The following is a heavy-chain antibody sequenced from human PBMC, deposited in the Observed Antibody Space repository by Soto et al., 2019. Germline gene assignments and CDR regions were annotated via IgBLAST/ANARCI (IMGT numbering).Heavy chain of an antibody. D-gene: IGHD4-4*01. CDR2: ITASGGST. Sequence: EVQLLESGGGLVQPGGSLRLSCAASGFTFSSHAMSWVRQAPEKGLVWVTVITASGGSTYYADSVKGRFTGSRDNSKSTLYLQLDSLRAEDTAVYYFATDLRYSNNWFDSWGQGTLLIFSA. J-gene: IGHJ5*01. V-gene: IGHV3-23*01. CDR1: GFTFSSHA. CDR3: ATDLRYSNNWFDS.